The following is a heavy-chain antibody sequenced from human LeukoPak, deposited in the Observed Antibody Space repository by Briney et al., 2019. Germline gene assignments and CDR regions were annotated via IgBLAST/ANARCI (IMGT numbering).Heavy chain of an antibody. CDR2: TYYRSKWYN. D-gene: IGHD6-19*01. Sequence: SQTLSLTCDISGDSVSSNSVAWNWIRQSLSRGLEWLGRTYYRSKWYNDYAVPVKSRISINPDTPKNQFSLQLDSVTPEDTAVYFCAREEYDSGWFAIDYWGQGILVTVSS. J-gene: IGHJ4*02. CDR1: GDSVSSNSVA. V-gene: IGHV6-1*01. CDR3: AREEYDSGWFAIDY.